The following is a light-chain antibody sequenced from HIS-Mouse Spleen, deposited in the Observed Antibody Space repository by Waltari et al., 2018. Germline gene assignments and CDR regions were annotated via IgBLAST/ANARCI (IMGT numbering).Light chain of an antibody. CDR3: SSYTSSSTYV. Sequence: QSALTQPASVSGSPGQSSTISCTGTSSDDVVFNYVSSYHKHPGKAPKLIIYEVSSPSSGVSNRFSGSKSGNTASMTISGLQAEDEDDYYCSSYTSSSTYVFGTGTKVTVL. CDR2: EVS. V-gene: IGLV2-14*01. J-gene: IGLJ1*01. CDR1: SSDDVVFNY.